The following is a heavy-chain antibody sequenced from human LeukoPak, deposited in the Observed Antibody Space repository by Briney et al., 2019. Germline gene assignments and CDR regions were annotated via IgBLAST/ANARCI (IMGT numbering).Heavy chain of an antibody. Sequence: GASVKVSCKASGYTFTSYDINWVRQATGQGLEWMGRIIPILGIANYAQKFQGRVTITADKSTSTAYMELSSLRSEDTAVYYCARVGRYCSGGSCYSGAGGYYYYYGMDVWGQGTTVTVSS. V-gene: IGHV1-69*04. J-gene: IGHJ6*02. CDR1: GYTFTSYD. CDR2: IIPILGIA. CDR3: ARVGRYCSGGSCYSGAGGYYYYYGMDV. D-gene: IGHD2-15*01.